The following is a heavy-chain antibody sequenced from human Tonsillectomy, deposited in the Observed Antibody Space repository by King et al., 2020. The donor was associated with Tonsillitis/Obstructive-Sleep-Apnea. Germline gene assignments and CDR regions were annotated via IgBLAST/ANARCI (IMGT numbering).Heavy chain of an antibody. J-gene: IGHJ6*03. Sequence: VQLQESGPGLVKPSDTLSLTCAVSNYSISSNNWWGWIRQPPGKGLGWIGYIYYTGSIYYNPSLKSRVTMSIDTSKHQFSLRLSSVTAVDTAVYYWARGPVGTFFYYMDVWGKGTTVTVSS. CDR3: ARGPVGTFFYYMDV. CDR2: IYYTGSI. V-gene: IGHV4-28*05. CDR1: NYSISSNNW. D-gene: IGHD2/OR15-2a*01.